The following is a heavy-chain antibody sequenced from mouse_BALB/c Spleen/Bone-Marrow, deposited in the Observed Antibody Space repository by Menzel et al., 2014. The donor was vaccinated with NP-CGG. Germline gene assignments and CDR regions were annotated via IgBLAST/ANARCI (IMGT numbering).Heavy chain of an antibody. Sequence: SGPELVKPGASVKMSCKASGYTFTSYIMHWVKQKPGQGLEWIGYINPYNDGTKYNEKFKGKATLTSDKSPSTAYMELSSLTSEDSAVYYCARRWLPYAMDYWGQGTSVTVSS. CDR1: GYTFTSYI. V-gene: IGHV1-14*01. CDR2: INPYNDGT. D-gene: IGHD2-3*01. CDR3: ARRWLPYAMDY. J-gene: IGHJ4*01.